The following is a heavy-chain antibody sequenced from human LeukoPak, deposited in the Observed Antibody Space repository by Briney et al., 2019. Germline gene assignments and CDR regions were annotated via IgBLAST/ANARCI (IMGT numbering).Heavy chain of an antibody. V-gene: IGHV4-59*12. D-gene: IGHD1-26*01. J-gene: IGHJ4*02. Sequence: PSETLSLTCTVSGVSISSYYWSWIRQPPGKGLEWIGYIFYSGNTIYNPSLRSRVTISADTSKNHFSLRPRSVTAADTAVYYCARLGAISGRDYPDDWGQGTLVTLSS. CDR3: ARLGAISGRDYPDD. CDR1: GVSISSYY. CDR2: IFYSGNT.